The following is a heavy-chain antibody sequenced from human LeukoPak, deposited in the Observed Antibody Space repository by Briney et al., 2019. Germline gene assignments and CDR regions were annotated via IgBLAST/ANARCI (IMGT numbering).Heavy chain of an antibody. CDR2: IRYDGSNK. CDR3: ARDNSVGDNAWWFDP. J-gene: IGHJ5*02. CDR1: GFTFSSYG. V-gene: IGHV3-30*02. Sequence: GGSLRLSCAASGFTFSSYGMHWVRQAPGKGLEWVAFIRYDGSNKYYADSVKGRFTISRDNSKNTLYLQMNSLRSEDTAIYYCARDNSVGDNAWWFDPWGQGTLVTVSS. D-gene: IGHD1-26*01.